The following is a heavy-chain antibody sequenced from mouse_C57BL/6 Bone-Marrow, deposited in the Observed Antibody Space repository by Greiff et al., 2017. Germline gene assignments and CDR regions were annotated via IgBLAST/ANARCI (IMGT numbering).Heavy chain of an antibody. V-gene: IGHV5-17*01. CDR1: GFTFSDYG. Sequence: EVMLVESGGGLLKPGGSLKLSCAASGFTFSDYGMHWVRQAPEKGLEWVAYISSGSSTIYYADTVKGRFTISRDNAKNTLFLQMTSLRSEDTAMYYCARKALTGDFDYWGQGTTLTVSS. CDR2: ISSGSSTI. D-gene: IGHD4-1*01. CDR3: ARKALTGDFDY. J-gene: IGHJ2*01.